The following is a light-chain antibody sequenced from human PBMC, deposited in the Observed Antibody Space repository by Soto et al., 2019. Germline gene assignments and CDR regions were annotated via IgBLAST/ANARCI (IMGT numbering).Light chain of an antibody. J-gene: IGLJ3*02. V-gene: IGLV2-11*01. CDR3: CSYGGSYTWV. CDR2: DVS. CDR1: SGDVGGYNF. Sequence: QSALTQPRSVSWSPGQSVTISCTGASGDVGGYNFVSWYQQHPGKAPTLMIFDVSQRPSGVPDRFSGSKSGNTASLTISGLQAEDEADYYCCSYGGSYTWVFGGGTKLTVL.